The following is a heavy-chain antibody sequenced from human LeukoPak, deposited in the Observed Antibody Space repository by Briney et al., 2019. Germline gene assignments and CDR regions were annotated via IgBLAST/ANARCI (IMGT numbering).Heavy chain of an antibody. CDR1: GFTFSSYE. CDR3: AREANIVVVPAAPYYYYGMDV. CDR2: ISSSGSTI. Sequence: GESLRLSCAASGFTFSSYEMNWIRQAPGKGLEWVSYISSSGSTIYYADSVKGRFTISRDNAKNSLYLQMNSLRAEDTAVYYCAREANIVVVPAAPYYYYGMDVWGQGTTVTVSS. D-gene: IGHD2-2*01. V-gene: IGHV3-48*03. J-gene: IGHJ6*02.